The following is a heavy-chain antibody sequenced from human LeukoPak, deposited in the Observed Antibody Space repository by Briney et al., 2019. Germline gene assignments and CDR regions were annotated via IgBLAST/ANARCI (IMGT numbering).Heavy chain of an antibody. D-gene: IGHD6-6*01. CDR3: ARGGTGSIAARPASYMDV. Sequence: SETLSLTCAVYGGSFSGYYWSWIRQPPGKGLEWIGEINHSGSTNYNPSLKSRVTISVDTSKNQFSLKLSSVTAADTAVYYCARGGTGSIAARPASYMDVWGKGTTVTVSS. CDR2: INHSGST. CDR1: GGSFSGYY. J-gene: IGHJ6*03. V-gene: IGHV4-34*01.